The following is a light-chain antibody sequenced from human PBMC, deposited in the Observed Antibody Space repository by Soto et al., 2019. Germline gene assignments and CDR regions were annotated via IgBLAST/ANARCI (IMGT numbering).Light chain of an antibody. CDR3: QQYNSYSTT. J-gene: IGKJ1*01. V-gene: IGKV1-5*03. CDR1: QSISSW. Sequence: DIQMTQSPSTLSASVGDRVTITCGASQSISSWLAWYQQKPGKAPRLLIYKASSLESGVPSRFSGSGSGTEFTLTISSLQPDDFATYYCQQYNSYSTTFGQGTKVDIK. CDR2: KAS.